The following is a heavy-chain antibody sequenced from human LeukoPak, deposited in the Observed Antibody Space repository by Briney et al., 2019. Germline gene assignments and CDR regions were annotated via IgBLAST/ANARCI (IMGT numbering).Heavy chain of an antibody. CDR2: ISSSSSTI. J-gene: IGHJ4*02. CDR1: GFTFSSYS. V-gene: IGHV3-48*02. Sequence: GGSLRLSCAASGFTFSSYSMNWVRQAPGKGLEWVSYISSSSSTIYYADSVKGRFTISRDNAKNSLYLQMNSLRDEDTAVYYCARGRREVATSSFYFDYWGQGTLVTVSS. CDR3: ARGRREVATSSFYFDY. D-gene: IGHD5-12*01.